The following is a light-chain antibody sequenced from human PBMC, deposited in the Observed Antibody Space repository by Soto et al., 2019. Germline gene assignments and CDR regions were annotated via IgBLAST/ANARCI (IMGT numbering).Light chain of an antibody. Sequence: DIQMTQSPSTLSASVGDRVTITCRASQSISTYLHWYQQKPGKAPNLLIYAASTLQSGVPSRFSGSGSETEFTLSISSLQPEDFATYFCQQIYSAPLTFGGGTKVDIK. CDR3: QQIYSAPLT. V-gene: IGKV1-39*01. CDR1: QSISTY. J-gene: IGKJ4*01. CDR2: AAS.